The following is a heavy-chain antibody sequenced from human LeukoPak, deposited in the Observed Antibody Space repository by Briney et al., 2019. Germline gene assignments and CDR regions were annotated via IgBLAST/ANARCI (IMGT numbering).Heavy chain of an antibody. J-gene: IGHJ5*02. CDR3: ARAARFGYCSSTSCYKNWFDP. D-gene: IGHD2-2*03. CDR1: GGSFSGYY. V-gene: IGHV4-34*01. Sequence: SETLSLTCTVYGGSFSGYYWSWIRQPPGKGLEWIGEINHSGSTNYNPSLKSRVTISVDTSKNQFSLKLSSVTAADTAVYYCARAARFGYCSSTSCYKNWFDPWGQGTLVTVSS. CDR2: INHSGST.